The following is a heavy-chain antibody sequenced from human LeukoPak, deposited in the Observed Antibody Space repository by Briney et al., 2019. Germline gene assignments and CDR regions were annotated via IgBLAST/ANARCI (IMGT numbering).Heavy chain of an antibody. J-gene: IGHJ4*02. CDR2: IYYSGST. Sequence: PSETLSLTCTVSGGSIGSGDYSWSWIRQPPGKGLEWIGYIYYSGSTYYNPSLKSRVTISVDTSKNQFSLKLSSVTAADTAVYYCARADATSLYYYDSSGYSDFDYWGQGTLVTVSS. V-gene: IGHV4-30-4*01. D-gene: IGHD3-22*01. CDR3: ARADATSLYYYDSSGYSDFDY. CDR1: GGSIGSGDYS.